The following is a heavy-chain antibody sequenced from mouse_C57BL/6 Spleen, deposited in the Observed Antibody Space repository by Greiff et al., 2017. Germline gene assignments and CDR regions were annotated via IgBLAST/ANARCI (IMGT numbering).Heavy chain of an antibody. CDR2: IDPETGGT. CDR3: TRGGDGYYDAMDY. V-gene: IGHV1-15*01. D-gene: IGHD2-3*01. Sequence: VQLQESGAELVRPGASVTLSCKASGYTFTDYEMHWVKQTPVHGLEWIGAIDPETGGTAYNQKFKGKAILTADKSSSTAYMELRSLTSEDSAVYYCTRGGDGYYDAMDYWGQGTSVTVSS. J-gene: IGHJ4*01. CDR1: GYTFTDYE.